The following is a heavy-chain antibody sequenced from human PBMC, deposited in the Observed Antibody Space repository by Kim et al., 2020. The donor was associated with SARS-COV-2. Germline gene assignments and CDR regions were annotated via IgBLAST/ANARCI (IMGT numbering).Heavy chain of an antibody. CDR3: AKDSDYYGSEEGIDV. CDR2: ISGSGGST. J-gene: IGHJ6*02. CDR1: GFTFSSYA. Sequence: GGSLRLSCAASGFTFSSYAMSWVRQAPGKGLEWVSAISGSGGSTYYADSVKGRFTISRDNSKNTLYLQMNSLRAEDTAVYYCAKDSDYYGSEEGIDVWGQGTTVTVSS. V-gene: IGHV3-23*01. D-gene: IGHD3-10*01.